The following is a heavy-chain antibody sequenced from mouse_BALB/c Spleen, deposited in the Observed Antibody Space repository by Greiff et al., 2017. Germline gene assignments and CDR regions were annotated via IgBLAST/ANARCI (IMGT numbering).Heavy chain of an antibody. Sequence: QVQLQQSGAELARPGASVKLSCKASGYTFTSYWMQWVKQRPGQGLEWIGAIYPGDGDTRYTQKFKGKATLTADKSSSTAYMQLSSLASEDSAVYYCARNDYDEGFDYWGQGTTLTVSS. V-gene: IGHV1-87*01. CDR1: GYTFTSYW. CDR2: IYPGDGDT. CDR3: ARNDYDEGFDY. D-gene: IGHD2-4*01. J-gene: IGHJ2*01.